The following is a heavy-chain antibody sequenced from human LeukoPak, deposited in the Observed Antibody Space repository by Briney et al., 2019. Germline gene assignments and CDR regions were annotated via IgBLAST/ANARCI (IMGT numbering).Heavy chain of an antibody. J-gene: IGHJ4*02. CDR3: ARYFWSGYYDY. CDR1: GGSISSGSYY. Sequence: SETLSLTCTVSGGSISSGSYYWSWIRQPAGKGLEWIGRIYTSGSTNYNPSLKSRVTISVDTSKNQFSLKLSSVTAADTAVYYCARYFWSGYYDYWGQGTLVTVSS. V-gene: IGHV4-61*02. D-gene: IGHD3-3*01. CDR2: IYTSGST.